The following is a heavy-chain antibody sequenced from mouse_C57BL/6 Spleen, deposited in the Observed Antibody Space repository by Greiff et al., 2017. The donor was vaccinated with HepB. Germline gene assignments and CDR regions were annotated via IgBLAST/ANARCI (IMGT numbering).Heavy chain of an antibody. Sequence: EVKLVESGGGLVQPGGSLSLSCAASGFTFTDYYMSWVRQPPGKALEWLGFIRNKANGYTTEYSASVKGRFTISRDNSQSILYLQMNALRAEDSATYYCARLNYYGSSIHFDYWGQGTTHTVSS. V-gene: IGHV7-3*01. CDR2: IRNKANGYTT. CDR3: ARLNYYGSSIHFDY. D-gene: IGHD1-1*01. J-gene: IGHJ2*01. CDR1: GFTFTDYY.